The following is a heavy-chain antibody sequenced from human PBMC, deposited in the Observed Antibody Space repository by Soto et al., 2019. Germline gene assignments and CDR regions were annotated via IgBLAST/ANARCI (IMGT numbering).Heavy chain of an antibody. CDR1: GFTFSSNY. Sequence: PGGALRLSCAASGFTFSSNYMSWVRQAPGKGLEWVSVIYSGGSTYYADSVKGRFTISRDNSKNTLYLQMNSLRAEDTAVYYCARDYRTYYYGSGELVAGLDIWGQETIATV. CDR2: IYSGGST. D-gene: IGHD3-10*01. V-gene: IGHV3-66*01. CDR3: ARDYRTYYYGSGELVAGLDI. J-gene: IGHJ3*02.